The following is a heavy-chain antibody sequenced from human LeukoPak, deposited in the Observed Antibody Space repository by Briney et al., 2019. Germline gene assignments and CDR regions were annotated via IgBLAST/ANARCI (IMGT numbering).Heavy chain of an antibody. Sequence: PGGSLRLSCAASGFTFSNYNMNWVRRAPGKGLEWVSSISSSSSYIYYADSVKGRFTISRDNANNSLYLQMNSLRAEDTTVYYCARGDSGGMDYWGQGTMVTVSS. CDR3: ARGDSGGMDY. CDR1: GFTFSNYN. D-gene: IGHD3-16*01. J-gene: IGHJ4*03. V-gene: IGHV3-21*01. CDR2: ISSSSSYI.